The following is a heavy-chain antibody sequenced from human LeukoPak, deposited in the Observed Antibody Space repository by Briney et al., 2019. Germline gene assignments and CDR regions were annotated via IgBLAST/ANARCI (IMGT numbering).Heavy chain of an antibody. CDR3: ARDAVAGHDY. D-gene: IGHD6-19*01. V-gene: IGHV1-2*02. CDR2: INPNSGGT. CDR1: GYTFTGYY. J-gene: IGHJ4*02. Sequence: ASVKVSRKASGYTFTGYYMHWVRQAPGQGLEWMGWINPNSGGTNYAQEFQGRVTMTRDTSISTAYMELSRLRSDDTAVYYCARDAVAGHDYWGQGTLVTVSS.